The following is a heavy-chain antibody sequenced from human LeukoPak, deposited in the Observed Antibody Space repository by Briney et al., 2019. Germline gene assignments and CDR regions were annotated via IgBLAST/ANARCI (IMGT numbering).Heavy chain of an antibody. CDR1: GYTFTSYG. J-gene: IGHJ5*02. Sequence: GASVKVSCKASGYTFTSYGISWVRQAPGQGLEWMGWISAYNGNTNYAQKLQGRVTMTTDTSTSTAYMELRSLRSDDTAVYYCARGVSGYCSSTSCSRRFDPWGQGTLVTVSS. D-gene: IGHD2-2*01. CDR2: ISAYNGNT. CDR3: ARGVSGYCSSTSCSRRFDP. V-gene: IGHV1-18*01.